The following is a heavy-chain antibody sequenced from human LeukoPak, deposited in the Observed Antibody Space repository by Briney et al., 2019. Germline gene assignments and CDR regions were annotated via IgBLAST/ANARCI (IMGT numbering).Heavy chain of an antibody. D-gene: IGHD3-10*01. J-gene: IGHJ6*04. Sequence: ASVKVSCKASGYTFTGYYMHWVRQAPGQGLEWMGWINPNSGGTKYAQKLQGRVTMTRDTSISTAYMDLSRLTSDDTAVYYCARDRGRISDYYGSGGSLHYSMDVWGKGTTVTVSS. V-gene: IGHV1-2*02. CDR1: GYTFTGYY. CDR2: INPNSGGT. CDR3: ARDRGRISDYYGSGGSLHYSMDV.